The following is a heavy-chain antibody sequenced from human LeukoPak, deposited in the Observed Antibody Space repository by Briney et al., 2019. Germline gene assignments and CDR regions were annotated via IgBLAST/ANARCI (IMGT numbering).Heavy chain of an antibody. CDR1: RFIHRGSA. CDR2: IRTKTDSYAT. D-gene: IGHD5-12*01. V-gene: IGHV3-73*01. J-gene: IGHJ4*02. Sequence: GGNLRLFCTSSRFIHRGSAMLWVLDASGKGLEWVGRIRTKTDSYATSYGASVIGRFTMSRDDSRNMVNLQMNSLKAEDRAGYYCSRLGGYEDFWGQGTLVTVSS. CDR3: SRLGGYEDF.